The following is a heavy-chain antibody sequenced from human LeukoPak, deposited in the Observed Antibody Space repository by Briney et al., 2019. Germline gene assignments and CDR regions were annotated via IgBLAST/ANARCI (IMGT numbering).Heavy chain of an antibody. V-gene: IGHV4-34*01. CDR1: GGSFSGYY. Sequence: SETLSLTCAVYGGSFSGYYWSWIRQPPGKGLEWIGEINHSGSTNYNPSLKSRVTISVDTSKNQFSLKLSSVTAADTAVYYCASRRPDIVVVPAAKRSYYYYYMDVWGKETTVTVSS. CDR2: INHSGST. J-gene: IGHJ6*03. D-gene: IGHD2-2*01. CDR3: ASRRPDIVVVPAAKRSYYYYYMDV.